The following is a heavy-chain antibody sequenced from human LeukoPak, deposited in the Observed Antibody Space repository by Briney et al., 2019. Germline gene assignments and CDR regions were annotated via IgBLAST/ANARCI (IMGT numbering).Heavy chain of an antibody. CDR3: ARHLNTGYSSGWYWFDP. J-gene: IGHJ5*02. V-gene: IGHV5-51*01. Sequence: GESLKISCKGSGYTFGSYWIGWVRQMPGKGLEWMGIIYPGDSDARYSPSFQGQVSISVDRSINTAYLQWASLKASDTAMYYCARHLNTGYSSGWYWFDPWGQGTLVTVSS. D-gene: IGHD6-19*01. CDR2: IYPGDSDA. CDR1: GYTFGSYW.